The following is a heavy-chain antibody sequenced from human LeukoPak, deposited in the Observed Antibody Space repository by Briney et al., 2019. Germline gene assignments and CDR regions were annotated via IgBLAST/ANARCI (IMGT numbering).Heavy chain of an antibody. CDR3: ATFGGKGGPSDYFDY. CDR1: GSIFTKYW. V-gene: IGHV5-51*01. CDR2: IYPGDSET. Sequence: GESLEISCKGSGSIFTKYWIGWGRQAPEKGLEGMGIIYPGDSETRYSPSFQGQVTISADKSITTAYLQWSSLKASDTAVYYCATFGGKGGPSDYFDYWGQGALVTVSS. J-gene: IGHJ4*02. D-gene: IGHD3-10*01.